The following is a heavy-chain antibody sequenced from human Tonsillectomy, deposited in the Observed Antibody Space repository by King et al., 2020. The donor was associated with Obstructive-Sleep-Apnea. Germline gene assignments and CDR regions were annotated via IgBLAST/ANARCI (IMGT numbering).Heavy chain of an antibody. CDR1: RFTFSSYG. Sequence: QLVQSGGGVVQPGRSLRLSCATSRFTFSSYGMHWVRQAPGKGLEWVAGISYDGSNKHYADSVKGRLTISRDNSKNTLYLQMNSLRAEDTAVYYCAKANYGDYSLGYWGQGTLVTVSS. CDR3: AKANYGDYSLGY. CDR2: ISYDGSNK. D-gene: IGHD4-17*01. V-gene: IGHV3-30*18. J-gene: IGHJ4*02.